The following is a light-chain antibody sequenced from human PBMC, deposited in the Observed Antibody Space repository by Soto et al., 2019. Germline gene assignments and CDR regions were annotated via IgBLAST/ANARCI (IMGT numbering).Light chain of an antibody. J-gene: IGKJ1*01. CDR3: QHYKDYSWT. Sequence: DIHMTQSPSTLSASVGDRVTITCRASQSISLWVAWYQQKPGRAPNLLIYKTSSLETMVPSRFSGSGSGTEFTLTISSLQPDDFATYYCQHYKDYSWTFGQGTKVEVK. V-gene: IGKV1-5*03. CDR2: KTS. CDR1: QSISLW.